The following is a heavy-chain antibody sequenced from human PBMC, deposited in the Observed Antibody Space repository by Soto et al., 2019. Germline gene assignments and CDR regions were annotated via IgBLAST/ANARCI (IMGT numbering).Heavy chain of an antibody. CDR3: ARSSGSYYDVFDY. D-gene: IGHD1-26*01. J-gene: IGHJ4*02. V-gene: IGHV1-69*13. CDR1: GGTFSSYA. Sequence: SVKVSCKASGGTFSSYAISWVRQAPGQGLEWMGGIIPIFGTANYAQKFQGRVTITADESTSTAYMELSSLRSEDTAVYYCARSSGSYYDVFDYWGQGTLVTVSS. CDR2: IIPIFGTA.